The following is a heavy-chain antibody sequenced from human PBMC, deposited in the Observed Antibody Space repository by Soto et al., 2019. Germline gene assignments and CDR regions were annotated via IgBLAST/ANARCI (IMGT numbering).Heavy chain of an antibody. V-gene: IGHV1-69*13. J-gene: IGHJ6*02. CDR1: GGTFSSYA. D-gene: IGHD6-19*01. CDR2: IIPIFGTA. CDR3: AKTYQQWLVNYYYYGMDV. Sequence: GASVKVSCKASGGTFSSYAISWVRQAPGQGLEWMGGIIPIFGTANYAQKFQGRVTITADESTSTAYMELSSLRSEDTAVYYCAKTYQQWLVNYYYYGMDVWGQGTTVTVSS.